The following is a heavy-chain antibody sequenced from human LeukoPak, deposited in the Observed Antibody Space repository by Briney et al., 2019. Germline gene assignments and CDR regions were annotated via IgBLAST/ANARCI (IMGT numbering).Heavy chain of an antibody. CDR3: ARLGGDIYFYYMDV. D-gene: IGHD3-9*01. V-gene: IGHV4-39*01. J-gene: IGHJ6*03. CDR1: GGSISSSSYY. Sequence: PSETVSLTCTVSGGSISSSSYYWGWIRQPPGKGLEWIGSIFYSGSTYYNPSLKSRVTISVDMSKNQFSLKLSSVTAADTAVYYCARLGGDIYFYYMDVWGKGTTVTISS. CDR2: IFYSGST.